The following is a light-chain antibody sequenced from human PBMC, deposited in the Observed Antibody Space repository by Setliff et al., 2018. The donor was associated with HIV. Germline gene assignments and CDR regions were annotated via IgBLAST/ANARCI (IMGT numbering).Light chain of an antibody. CDR3: CSYAGSYTFV. J-gene: IGLJ1*01. V-gene: IGLV2-11*01. CDR1: SSDVGGYNY. CDR2: DVS. Sequence: QSALTQPRSVSGSPGQSVTISCTGTSSDVGGYNYVSWYQQHPGKAPKLMISDVSKRPSGVPDRFSGSKSGNTASLTISGLQAEDEADYYCCSYAGSYTFVFGTETKVTVL.